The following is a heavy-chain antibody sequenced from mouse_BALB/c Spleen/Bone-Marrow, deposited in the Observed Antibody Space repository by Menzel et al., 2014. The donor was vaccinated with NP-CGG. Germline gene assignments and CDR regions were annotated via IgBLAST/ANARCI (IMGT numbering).Heavy chain of an antibody. D-gene: IGHD4-1*01. CDR1: GYTFTSYT. CDR3: AREGLGRGY. V-gene: IGHV1-4*01. J-gene: IGHJ2*01. Sequence: QVQLKHSGAELARPGASVKMSCKTSGYTFTSYTIYWIKQRPGQGLEWIGYINPTSYYTDYNQKFKDKATLTSDKSSSTAYMQLNSLTSEDSAVYYCAREGLGRGYWGQGTTLTVSS. CDR2: INPTSYYT.